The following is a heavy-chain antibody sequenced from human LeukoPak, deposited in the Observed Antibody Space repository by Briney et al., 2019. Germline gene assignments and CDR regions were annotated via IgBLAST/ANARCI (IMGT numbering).Heavy chain of an antibody. CDR3: ARVDTASDY. J-gene: IGHJ4*02. CDR1: GFTFSTCG. D-gene: IGHD5-18*01. V-gene: IGHV3-21*01. CDR2: ISPSSNYI. Sequence: GRSLRLSCAVSGFTFSTCGMNWASLARRKGLGWVSFISPSSNYIYYADSVKGRFTVSRDNAKNALYLEMNSLRVEDTSVYHCARVDTASDYWGQGTLVIVSS.